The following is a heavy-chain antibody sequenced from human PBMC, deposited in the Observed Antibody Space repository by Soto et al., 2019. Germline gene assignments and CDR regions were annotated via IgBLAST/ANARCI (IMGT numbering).Heavy chain of an antibody. V-gene: IGHV4-30-2*01. CDR3: PSRTGARGVYWYFHL. D-gene: IGHD3-10*01. CDR1: GGSISSGGYS. Sequence: PSETLSLTCTVSGGSISSGGYSWSWIRQPPGKGLEWIGYIYHSGTTYYNPSLKSRGSLSVDTSNNQFSLKLTSVTAADTAVYYCPSRTGARGVYWYFHLWGRLTLVT. CDR2: IYHSGTT. J-gene: IGHJ2*01.